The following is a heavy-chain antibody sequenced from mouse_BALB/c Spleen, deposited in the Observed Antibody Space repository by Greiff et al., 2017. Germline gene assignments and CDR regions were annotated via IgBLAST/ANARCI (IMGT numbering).Heavy chain of an antibody. J-gene: IGHJ3*01. CDR1: GFTFSSYA. D-gene: IGHD2-4*01. CDR2: ISSGGST. Sequence: EVKLMESGGGLVKPGGSLKLSCAASGFTFSSYAMSWVRQTPEKRLEWVASISSGGSTYYPDSVKGRFTISRDNARNILYLQMSSLRSEDTAMYYCARVDYDYDGAWFAYWGQGTLVTVSA. CDR3: ARVDYDYDGAWFAY. V-gene: IGHV5-6-5*01.